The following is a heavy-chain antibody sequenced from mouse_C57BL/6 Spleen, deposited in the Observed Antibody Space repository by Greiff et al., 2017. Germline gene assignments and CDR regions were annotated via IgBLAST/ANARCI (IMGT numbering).Heavy chain of an antibody. V-gene: IGHV1-80*01. D-gene: IGHD2-4*01. CDR1: GKAFSSYS. CDR3: ARLPYDYDVDY. CDR2: IYPGDGDK. Sequence: VKIKKSGEELVKNGDTMKNSCTNSGKAFSSYSLTRVQQRPGKGLEWIGQIYPGDGDKQYGGKFTGKDTLTADKSSSTAYMQLSSLTSEDSAVYFCARLPYDYDVDYWGQGTTLTVSS. J-gene: IGHJ2*01.